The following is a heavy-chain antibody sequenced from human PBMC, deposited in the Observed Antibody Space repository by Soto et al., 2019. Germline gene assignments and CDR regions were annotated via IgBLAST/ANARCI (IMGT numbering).Heavy chain of an antibody. V-gene: IGHV3-33*01. CDR2: IWYDGSNK. CDR1: GFTFSSYG. CDR3: ARVWNDRDTAMVYYYYYGMDV. Sequence: QVQLVESGGGVVQPGRSLRLSCAASGFTFSSYGMHWVRQAPGKGLEWVAVIWYDGSNKYYADSVKGRFTISRDNSKNTLYLQMNSLRAEDTAVYYCARVWNDRDTAMVYYYYYGMDVWGQGTTDTVSS. D-gene: IGHD5-18*01. J-gene: IGHJ6*02.